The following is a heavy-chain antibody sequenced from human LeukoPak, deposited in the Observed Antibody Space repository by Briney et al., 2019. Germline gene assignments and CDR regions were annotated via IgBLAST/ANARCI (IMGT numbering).Heavy chain of an antibody. D-gene: IGHD3-10*01. CDR2: ISGSGSTT. CDR1: GFTFSSYA. CDR3: AKGGPGGSGSYSPLGY. J-gene: IGHJ4*02. V-gene: IGHV3-23*01. Sequence: GGSLRLSCAASGFTFSSYAMNWVRQAPGKGLEWVSAISGSGSTTYYADSVKGRFTISRDNSKNTLYLQMNSLRAEDTAVYYCAKGGPGGSGSYSPLGYWGQGTLVTVSS.